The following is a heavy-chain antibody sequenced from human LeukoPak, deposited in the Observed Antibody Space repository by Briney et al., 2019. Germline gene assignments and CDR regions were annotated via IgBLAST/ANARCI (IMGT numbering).Heavy chain of an antibody. D-gene: IGHD6-13*01. CDR3: ARRGVAAAL. CDR2: INHSGST. V-gene: IGHV4-34*01. Sequence: KSSETLSLTCAVYGGSFSGYYWSWIRQPPGKGLEWIGEINHSGSTNYNPSLKSRVTISVDTSKNQFSLKLSSVTAADTAVYYCARRGVAAALCGQGTLVTVSS. J-gene: IGHJ4*02. CDR1: GGSFSGYY.